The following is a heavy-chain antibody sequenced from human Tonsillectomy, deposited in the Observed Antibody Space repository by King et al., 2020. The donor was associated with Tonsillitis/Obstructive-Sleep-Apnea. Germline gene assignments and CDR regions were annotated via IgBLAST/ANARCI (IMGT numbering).Heavy chain of an antibody. Sequence: VQLVESVGGLVKLGGSLTLSCAAYGFTVSNAWMSWVRQSPGQGLVWFGRSISKTDGGETDYAAPVKYRLAIQRDDSKNQLYLEMNSLKLDDTAVYYCSTDVGRELEQRHWGQGTLVTVSS. V-gene: IGHV3-15*01. CDR1: GFTVSNAW. J-gene: IGHJ4*02. CDR3: STDVGRELEQRH. CDR2: SISKTDGGET. D-gene: IGHD1/OR15-1a*01.